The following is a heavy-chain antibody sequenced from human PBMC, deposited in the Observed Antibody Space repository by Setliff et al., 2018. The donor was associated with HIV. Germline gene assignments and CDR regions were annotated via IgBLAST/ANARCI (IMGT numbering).Heavy chain of an antibody. CDR3: ARATSPRPMVRGGWFDP. Sequence: SETLSLTCSVSGGSINSDNYSWGWIRQAPGKGLEWIGSIYYSGTTYYNPSLRGRVTISVDRSRNQFSLKLTSVTAPDTATYYCARATSPRPMVRGGWFDPWGQGTLVTVSS. J-gene: IGHJ5*02. D-gene: IGHD3-16*01. V-gene: IGHV4-39*01. CDR1: GGSINSDNYS. CDR2: IYYSGTT.